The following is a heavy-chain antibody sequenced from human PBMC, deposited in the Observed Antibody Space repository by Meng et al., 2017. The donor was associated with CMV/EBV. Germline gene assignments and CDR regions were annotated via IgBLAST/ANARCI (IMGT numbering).Heavy chain of an antibody. J-gene: IGHJ3*02. V-gene: IGHV1-8*01. CDR1: GYTFTSYD. Sequence: ASVKVSCKASGYTFTSYDINWVRQATGQGLEWMGWMNPNSGNTGYAQKFQGRVTMTRNTSISTAYMELSSLRSEDTAVYYCARVVGYCSSTSCKHAFEIWGQGTMVTVSS. CDR2: MNPNSGNT. CDR3: ARVVGYCSSTSCKHAFEI. D-gene: IGHD2-2*01.